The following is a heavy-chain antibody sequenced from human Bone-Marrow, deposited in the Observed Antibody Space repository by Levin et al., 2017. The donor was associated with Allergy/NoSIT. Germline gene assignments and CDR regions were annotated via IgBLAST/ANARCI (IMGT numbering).Heavy chain of an antibody. CDR1: GFSFSSYG. D-gene: IGHD2/OR15-2a*01. J-gene: IGHJ4*02. CDR3: AKGSAGIVLLGDNFDY. Sequence: LSLTCAASGFSFSSYGMAWVRQAPGKGLEWVSGISGSGGYSYAADSVKGRFTISRDNSKDMLFLQMNSQRAADNAVSYCAKGSAGIVLLGDNFDYWGQGTLVTVSS. CDR2: ISGSGGYS. V-gene: IGHV3-23*01.